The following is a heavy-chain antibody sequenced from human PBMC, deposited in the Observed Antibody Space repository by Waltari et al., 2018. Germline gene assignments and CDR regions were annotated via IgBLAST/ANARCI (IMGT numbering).Heavy chain of an antibody. J-gene: IGHJ4*02. CDR3: ATDRDGYKFFDH. Sequence: VRLVDSGAGLSNPGGPLNSAREASAFFYMSYFITLFRQAPGKGLEWVSYMSSSDDTIDYADTVKGRFSISRDNAKNSLYLQMNSLRAEDTAVYYCATDRDGYKFFDHWGQGTLVTVSS. V-gene: IGHV3-11*04. D-gene: IGHD5-12*01. CDR2: MSSSDDTI. CDR1: AFFYMSYF.